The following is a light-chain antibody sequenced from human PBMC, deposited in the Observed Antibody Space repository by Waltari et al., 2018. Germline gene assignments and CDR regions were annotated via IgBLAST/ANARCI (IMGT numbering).Light chain of an antibody. CDR1: QSVSSN. V-gene: IGKV3-15*01. CDR2: GAS. J-gene: IGKJ1*01. CDR3: QQYNNWPPGT. Sequence: EIVMTQSPATLSVSPGERATLSCRASQSVSSNLAWYQQRPGQAPRLLIYGASTRATGIPARFSGSGSGIEFTLTISSLQSEDSAVYYCQQYNNWPPGTFGQGTKVEI.